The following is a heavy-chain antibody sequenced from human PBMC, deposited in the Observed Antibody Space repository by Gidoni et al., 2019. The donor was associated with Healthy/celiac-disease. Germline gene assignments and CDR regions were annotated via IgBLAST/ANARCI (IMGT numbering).Heavy chain of an antibody. J-gene: IGHJ4*02. D-gene: IGHD6-13*01. CDR3: AKDSSSWYGGFDY. Sequence: QVQLVESGGGVVQPGRSLRLSCAASGFTFSSYGMHWVRQAPGKGLEWVAVISYDGSNKYYADSVKGRFTISRDNSKNTLYLQMNSLRAEDTAVYYCAKDSSSWYGGFDYWGQGTLVTVSS. CDR2: ISYDGSNK. CDR1: GFTFSSYG. V-gene: IGHV3-30*18.